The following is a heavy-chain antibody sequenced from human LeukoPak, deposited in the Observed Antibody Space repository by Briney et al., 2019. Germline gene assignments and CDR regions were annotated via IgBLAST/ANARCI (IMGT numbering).Heavy chain of an antibody. D-gene: IGHD6-19*01. Sequence: SVKVSCKASGGTFSSYAISWVRQAPGQGLEWMGGIIPIFGTANYAQKFQGRVAITTDESTSTAYMELSSLRSEDTAVYYCASNSVSSGWPRIDYWGQGTLVTVSS. J-gene: IGHJ4*02. CDR2: IIPIFGTA. V-gene: IGHV1-69*05. CDR3: ASNSVSSGWPRIDY. CDR1: GGTFSSYA.